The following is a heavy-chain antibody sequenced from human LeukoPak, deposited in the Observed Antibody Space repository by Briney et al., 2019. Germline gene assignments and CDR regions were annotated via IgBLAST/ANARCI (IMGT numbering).Heavy chain of an antibody. J-gene: IGHJ4*02. CDR2: MNPNSGNT. V-gene: IGHV1-8*01. Sequence: ASVKVSCKASGYTFTSYDINWVRQATGQGLEWMRWMNPNSGNTGYAQKFQGRVTMTRNTSISTAYMELSSLRSEDTAVYYCARAGGYCSGGSCYFDYWGQGTLVTVSS. CDR3: ARAGGYCSGGSCYFDY. CDR1: GYTFTSYD. D-gene: IGHD2-15*01.